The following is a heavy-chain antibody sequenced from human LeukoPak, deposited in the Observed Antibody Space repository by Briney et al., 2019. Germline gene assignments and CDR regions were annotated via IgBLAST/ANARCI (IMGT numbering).Heavy chain of an antibody. Sequence: SETLSLSCTVSGGSLSSSSYYWGWHRQPPGKGLEWIGSIYYSGSNYYNSSLKSRVTIPVDTSKNQFSLKLSSATAADTAVYYGARIPPVKPYYDYMDVWGKGTTVTISS. V-gene: IGHV4-39*07. J-gene: IGHJ6*03. CDR1: GGSLSSSSYY. CDR3: ARIPPVKPYYDYMDV. CDR2: IYYSGSN. D-gene: IGHD2-2*02.